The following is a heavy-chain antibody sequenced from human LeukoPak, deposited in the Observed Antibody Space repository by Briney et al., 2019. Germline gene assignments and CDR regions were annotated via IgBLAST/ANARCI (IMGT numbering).Heavy chain of an antibody. CDR2: INSDGSST. CDR1: GFTLNSYW. D-gene: IGHD6-13*01. CDR3: ARDHGRSSWNWFDP. Sequence: GGPLRHSCAASGFTLNSYWMHWVRQAPGKGLVWVSRINSDGSSTSYEDTVKGRFTISRDNAKTTLYLQMNSLRAEDTAVYYYARDHGRSSWNWFDPWGQGTLVTVSS. V-gene: IGHV3-74*01. J-gene: IGHJ5*02.